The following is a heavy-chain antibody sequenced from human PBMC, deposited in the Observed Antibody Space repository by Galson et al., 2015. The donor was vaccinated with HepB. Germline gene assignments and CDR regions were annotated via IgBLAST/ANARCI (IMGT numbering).Heavy chain of an antibody. D-gene: IGHD6-13*01. Sequence: SLRLSCAASGFTFSGSGIHWVRLASGKGLEWVGRIRNRANNYATAYAASVRGRFTVSRDDSKNPAYLQMNSLKTEDTAVYYCTRPGYGSSWFLDYSHGMDIWGQGTTVIAS. CDR3: TRPGYGSSWFLDYSHGMDI. CDR2: IRNRANNYAT. V-gene: IGHV3-73*01. J-gene: IGHJ6*02. CDR1: GFTFSGSG.